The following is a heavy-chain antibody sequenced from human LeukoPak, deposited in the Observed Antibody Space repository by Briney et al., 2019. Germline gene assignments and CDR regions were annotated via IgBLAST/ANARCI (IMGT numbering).Heavy chain of an antibody. Sequence: ASVKVSCEASGYGFTSYGISWVRQAPGQGLEWMGWISGYNGNTEYAQKFQGRVTMTTDTSTSTVYMELRSLRSDDTAVYYCARALCFDFWGRGTLVTVS. CDR3: ARALCFDF. V-gene: IGHV1-18*01. CDR1: GYGFTSYG. J-gene: IGHJ2*01. CDR2: ISGYNGNT.